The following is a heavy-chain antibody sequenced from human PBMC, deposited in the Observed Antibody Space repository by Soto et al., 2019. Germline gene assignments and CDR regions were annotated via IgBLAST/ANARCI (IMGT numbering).Heavy chain of an antibody. J-gene: IGHJ4*02. CDR2: ISYDGNTQ. D-gene: IGHD3-9*01. Sequence: QVQLVESGGGVVQPGRSLRLSCAASGFIFSGYAMHWVRQAPGKGLEWVAVISYDGNTQYYADSVKGRFTVSRDNSNNMLYVQMNNLRDEDTAMYYCAKEKNAYEIHSWCQGTLVTVSS. CDR1: GFIFSGYA. CDR3: AKEKNAYEIHS. V-gene: IGHV3-30-3*01.